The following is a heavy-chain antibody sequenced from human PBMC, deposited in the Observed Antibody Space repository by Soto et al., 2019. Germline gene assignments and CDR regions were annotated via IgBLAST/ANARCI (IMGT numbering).Heavy chain of an antibody. CDR1: GFTFSSYG. D-gene: IGHD3-3*01. CDR3: ARGAETRSLRFLEWLAFDY. Sequence: GGSLRLSCAASGFTFSSYGMHWVRQAPGKGLEWVAVIWYDGSNKYYADSVKGRFTISRDNSKNTLYLQMNSLRAEDTAVYYCARGAETRSLRFLEWLAFDYWGQGTLVTVSS. J-gene: IGHJ4*02. CDR2: IWYDGSNK. V-gene: IGHV3-33*01.